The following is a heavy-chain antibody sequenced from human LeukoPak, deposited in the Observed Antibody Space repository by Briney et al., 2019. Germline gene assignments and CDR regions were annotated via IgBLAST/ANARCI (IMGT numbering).Heavy chain of an antibody. Sequence: PGGSLRLSCAASGFTFSSYAMTWVRQVPGKGLEWVSSISDVGGSTYYADSVKGRFTISRDNSKNTLYLQMNTLRAEDTAVYYCAKGLGSSGWSLSTFDYWGQGTRVTVST. D-gene: IGHD6-19*01. V-gene: IGHV3-23*01. CDR2: ISDVGGST. CDR1: GFTFSSYA. J-gene: IGHJ4*02. CDR3: AKGLGSSGWSLSTFDY.